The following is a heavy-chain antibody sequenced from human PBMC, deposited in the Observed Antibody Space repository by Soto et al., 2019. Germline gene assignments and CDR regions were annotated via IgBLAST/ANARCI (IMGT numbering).Heavy chain of an antibody. CDR1: GYTFTGYY. CDR3: ASPPYFHDSSDYYFDDAFGI. D-gene: IGHD3-22*01. J-gene: IGHJ3*02. CDR2: INPNSGGT. Sequence: ASVKVSCKASGYTFTGYYMHWVRQAPGQGLEWMGWINPNSGGTNYAQKFQGWVTMTRDTSISTAYMELSRLRSDDTAVYYCASPPYFHDSSDYYFDDAFGIWGQGTLVTVS. V-gene: IGHV1-2*04.